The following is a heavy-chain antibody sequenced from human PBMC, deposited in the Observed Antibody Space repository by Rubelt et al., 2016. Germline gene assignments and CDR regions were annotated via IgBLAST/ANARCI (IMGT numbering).Heavy chain of an antibody. V-gene: IGHV3-30*03. D-gene: IGHD1-14*01. CDR1: GFTFSSYG. Sequence: QVQLVESGGGVVQPGRSLRLSCAASGFTFSSYGMHWVRQAPGKGLEWVAVISYDGSNKYYADSVKGRFTISRDNSKNTLYLQMNSLRAEDTAVYYCARRSPNPYYGMDVWGQGTTVTVSS. CDR3: ARRSPNPYYGMDV. J-gene: IGHJ6*02. CDR2: ISYDGSNK.